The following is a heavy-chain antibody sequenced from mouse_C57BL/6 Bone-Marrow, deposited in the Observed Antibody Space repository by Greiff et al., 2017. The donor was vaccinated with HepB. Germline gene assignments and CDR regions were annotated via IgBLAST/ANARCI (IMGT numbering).Heavy chain of an antibody. Sequence: EVKLQESGPELVKPGASVKIPCKASGYTFTDYNMDWVKQSHGKSLEWIGDINPNNGGTIYNQKFKGKATLTVDKSSSTAYMELRSLTSEDTAVYYCARGRTGPFAYWGQGTLVTVSA. J-gene: IGHJ3*01. CDR3: ARGRTGPFAY. CDR1: GYTFTDYN. V-gene: IGHV1-18*01. CDR2: INPNNGGT. D-gene: IGHD4-1*01.